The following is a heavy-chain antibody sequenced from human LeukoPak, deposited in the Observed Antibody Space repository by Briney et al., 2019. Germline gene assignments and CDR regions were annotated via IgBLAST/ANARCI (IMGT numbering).Heavy chain of an antibody. Sequence: PAETLSLTCIVSGGSISSTGYYWGWIRQPPGKGLEWIGSIYYSGNTYYNPSLKSRGTILLDTSKNQFSLKLSSVTAADTAVYYCASWTFAGNWGAWGQGTLVTVSS. CDR2: IYYSGNT. D-gene: IGHD3-10*01. J-gene: IGHJ5*02. V-gene: IGHV4-39*07. CDR1: GGSISSTGYY. CDR3: ASWTFAGNWGA.